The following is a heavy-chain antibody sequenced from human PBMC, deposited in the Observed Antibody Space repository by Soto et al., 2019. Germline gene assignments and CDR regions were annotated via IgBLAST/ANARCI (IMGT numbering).Heavy chain of an antibody. J-gene: IGHJ5*02. CDR1: GGSISSYY. Sequence: SETLSLSGTVSGGSISSYYWSWMRQPPGKGLEWIGYIYYSGSTNYNPSLKSRVTISVDTSKNQFSLKLSSVTAADTAVYYCARSLIVVGPGWFDPWGQGTLVTVSS. CDR3: ARSLIVVGPGWFDP. V-gene: IGHV4-59*01. CDR2: IYYSGST. D-gene: IGHD3-22*01.